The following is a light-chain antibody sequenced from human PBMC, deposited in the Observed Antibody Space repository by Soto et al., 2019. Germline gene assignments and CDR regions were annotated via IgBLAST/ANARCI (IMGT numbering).Light chain of an antibody. CDR3: QQYGTSPRT. V-gene: IGKV3-20*01. CDR1: QSVSSS. CDR2: GAS. Sequence: EIVLIQSPATLSLSPGERATLSCRASQSVSSSLAWYQQNPGQAPRLLIFGASSRATGIPDRFSGSGSGTEFTLTVDRLEPEDVAVYYCQQYGTSPRTFGQGTKVDIK. J-gene: IGKJ1*01.